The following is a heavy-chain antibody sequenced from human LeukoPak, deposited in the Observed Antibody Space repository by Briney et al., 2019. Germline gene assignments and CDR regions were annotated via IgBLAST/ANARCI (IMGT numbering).Heavy chain of an antibody. J-gene: IGHJ4*02. CDR1: GYIFTNYW. CDR3: ARQDTAMALLAY. Sequence: NRGESLKISCQVSGYIFTNYWIGWVRQMPGKGLEWMGIIYPGDSDTRYSPSFQGQVTISADKSISTAYLQWSSLEASDTAMYYCARQDTAMALLAYWGQGALVTVSS. D-gene: IGHD5-18*01. V-gene: IGHV5-51*01. CDR2: IYPGDSDT.